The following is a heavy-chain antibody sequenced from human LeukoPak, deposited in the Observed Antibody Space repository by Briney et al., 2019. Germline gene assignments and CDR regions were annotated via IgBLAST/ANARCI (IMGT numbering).Heavy chain of an antibody. D-gene: IGHD4-17*01. J-gene: IGHJ3*01. CDR3: ARDVVPRDYGDTLNAYDL. Sequence: NPSETLSLTCAVSGGSLSGYYWSWIRQSPGKGLEWMGDIHHDGRTKYKSSFKSRITIFLVSSKNEVSLRLSPVTPADTALYFCARDVVPRDYGDTLNAYDLWGQGTMVTAS. V-gene: IGHV4-34*01. CDR2: IHHDGRT. CDR1: GGSLSGYY.